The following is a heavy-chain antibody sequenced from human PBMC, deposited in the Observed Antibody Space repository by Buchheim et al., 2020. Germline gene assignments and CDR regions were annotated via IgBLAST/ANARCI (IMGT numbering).Heavy chain of an antibody. V-gene: IGHV4-31*11. D-gene: IGHD3-10*01. Sequence: QVQLQESGPGLVKPSQTLSLTCAVSGGSISSGGYYWTWIRQHAGKGLEWIGYVFSSGTTSYNPTLKSRITISVDTSKNQFSLKMRSVTAADTAVYYCARDSPTSGDYHYYGMDVWGQGTT. CDR2: VFSSGTT. CDR1: GGSISSGGYY. CDR3: ARDSPTSGDYHYYGMDV. J-gene: IGHJ6*02.